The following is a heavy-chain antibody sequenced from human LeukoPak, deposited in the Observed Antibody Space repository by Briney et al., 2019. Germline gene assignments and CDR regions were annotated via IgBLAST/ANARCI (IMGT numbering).Heavy chain of an antibody. V-gene: IGHV1-2*02. Sequence: ASVKVSCKASGNTFTGYYMHWVRQAPGQGLEWMGWINPNSGGTNYAQKFQGRVTMTSDTSIGTAYMELSRLRSDDTAVYYCARDPGSYSGFDYWGQGTLVTVSS. CDR3: ARDPGSYSGFDY. D-gene: IGHD1-26*01. CDR1: GNTFTGYY. J-gene: IGHJ4*02. CDR2: INPNSGGT.